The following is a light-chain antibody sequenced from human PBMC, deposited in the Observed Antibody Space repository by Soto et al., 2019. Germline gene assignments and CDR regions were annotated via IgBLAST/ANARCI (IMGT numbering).Light chain of an antibody. V-gene: IGKV3-11*01. J-gene: IGKJ4*01. CDR1: QSVRSY. CDR2: DAS. Sequence: EIVLTQSPVTLSLSPGERATLSCRASQSVRSYLAWYQQKPGQAPRLLIYDASSRAADIPTRFSGSGSGTDFTLTISSLEPEDFALYYCQQRSDWPSTFGGGTKVEIK. CDR3: QQRSDWPST.